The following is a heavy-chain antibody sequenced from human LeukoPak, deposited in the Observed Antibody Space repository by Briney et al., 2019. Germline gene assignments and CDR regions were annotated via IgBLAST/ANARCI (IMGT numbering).Heavy chain of an antibody. CDR3: ASRPDKNLLYYFDY. Sequence: GASVKVSCKASGYTFTGYYIHRVRQAPGQGLEWMGWINPKSGGTNYAQKFQGRVTVTGDTSITTVYMELNSLRSDDTAVYYCASRPDKNLLYYFDYWGQGTRVTVSS. CDR2: INPKSGGT. D-gene: IGHD1-14*01. CDR1: GYTFTGYY. J-gene: IGHJ4*02. V-gene: IGHV1-2*02.